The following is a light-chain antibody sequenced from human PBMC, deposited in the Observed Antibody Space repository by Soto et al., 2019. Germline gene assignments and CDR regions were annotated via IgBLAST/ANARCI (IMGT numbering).Light chain of an antibody. CDR3: PQYDNWPLT. CDR1: QNVKIR. J-gene: IGKJ4*01. Sequence: EIVITQTPGTLSESPGERVTLSCRASQNVKIRLAWYQQNPGQAPRLIIYDASARVTGIPARFSGGGSGTEFTLTISSLQSEDFAVYYCPQYDNWPLTFGGGTKVQIK. V-gene: IGKV3-15*01. CDR2: DAS.